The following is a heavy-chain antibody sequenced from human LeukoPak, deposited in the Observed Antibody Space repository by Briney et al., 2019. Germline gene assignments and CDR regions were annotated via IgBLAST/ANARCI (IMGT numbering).Heavy chain of an antibody. V-gene: IGHV3-9*01. CDR3: AKSYGSGSYYGDIDY. CDR2: ISWNSGSI. D-gene: IGHD3-10*01. J-gene: IGHJ4*02. CDR1: GFTFDDYA. Sequence: GGPLRLSCAASGFTFDDYAMHWVRQAPGKGLEWVSGISWNSGSIGYADSVKGRFTISRDDAKNSLYLQMNSLRAEDTALYYCAKSYGSGSYYGDIDYWGQGTLVTVSS.